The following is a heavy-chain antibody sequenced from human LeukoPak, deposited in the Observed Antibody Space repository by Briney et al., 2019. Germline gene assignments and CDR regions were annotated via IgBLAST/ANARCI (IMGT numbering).Heavy chain of an antibody. D-gene: IGHD5-24*01. Sequence: PGGSVRLSCTASGFTFSSFGMHWVRQAPGKGLEWVSLIYSGGNTYYADSVKGRFTISRDNSKNTLYLQMNSLRAEDTAVYYCARGARDGYNVYYLDYWGQGTLVTVSS. J-gene: IGHJ4*02. CDR2: IYSGGNT. CDR1: GFTFSSFG. CDR3: ARGARDGYNVYYLDY. V-gene: IGHV3-53*01.